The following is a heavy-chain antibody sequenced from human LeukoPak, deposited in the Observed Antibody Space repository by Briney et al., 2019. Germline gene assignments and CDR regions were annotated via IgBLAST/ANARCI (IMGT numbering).Heavy chain of an antibody. CDR2: IYYSGST. CDR1: GGSISSYY. J-gene: IGHJ4*02. D-gene: IGHD3-22*01. V-gene: IGHV4-59*01. CDR3: ARDMGWYYYDSSGYGGYFDY. Sequence: PSETLSLTCTVSGGSISSYYWSWIRQPPGKGLEWIGCIYYSGSTNYNPSLKSRVTISVDTSKNQFSLKLSSVTAADTAVYYCARDMGWYYYDSSGYGGYFDYWGQGTLVTVSS.